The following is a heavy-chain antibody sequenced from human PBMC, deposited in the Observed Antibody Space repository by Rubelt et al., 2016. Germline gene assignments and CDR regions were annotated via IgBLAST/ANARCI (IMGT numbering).Heavy chain of an antibody. D-gene: IGHD1-7*01. Sequence: QVQLVESGGGVVQPGRSLRLSCAASGFTFTSYAMHWVRQAPGKGLEWVAIIWYDGSNKYYADSVKGRFTISRDNSKNTLFLEMNSLRAEDTAVYHCTRGSGTAELYFALWGRGTVVSVSS. J-gene: IGHJ2*01. V-gene: IGHV3-33*08. CDR3: TRGSGTAELYFAL. CDR2: IWYDGSNK. CDR1: GFTFTSYA.